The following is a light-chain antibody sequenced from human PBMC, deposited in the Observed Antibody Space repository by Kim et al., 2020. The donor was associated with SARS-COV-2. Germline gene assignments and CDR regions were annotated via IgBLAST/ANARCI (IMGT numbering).Light chain of an antibody. Sequence: QPVLTQTPSASASLGASVKLTCTLSSEHSSYTIAWHQQQPGKGPRYLMKLNSDGSHTKGAEIPDRFSGSSSGAERYLTISSLQSDDEADYYCQTWGSWPWVFGRGTQLTVL. J-gene: IGLJ3*02. V-gene: IGLV4-69*02. CDR1: SEHSSYT. CDR3: QTWGSWPWV. CDR2: LNSDGSH.